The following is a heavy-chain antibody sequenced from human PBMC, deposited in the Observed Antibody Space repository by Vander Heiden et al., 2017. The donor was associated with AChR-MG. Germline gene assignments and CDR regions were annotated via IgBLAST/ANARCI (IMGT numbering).Heavy chain of an antibody. J-gene: IGHJ6*03. V-gene: IGHV4-59*01. CDR3: ARADYGDYVFPSYYYYYMDV. D-gene: IGHD4-17*01. CDR1: GGSISSYY. Sequence: QVQLQESCPGLVKPSETLSLTSTVPGGSISSYYWSWIRQPPGKGLEWIGYIYYSGSTNYNPSLKSRVTISVDTSKNQFSLKLSSVTAADTAVYYCARADYGDYVFPSYYYYYMDVWGKGTTVTVSS. CDR2: IYYSGST.